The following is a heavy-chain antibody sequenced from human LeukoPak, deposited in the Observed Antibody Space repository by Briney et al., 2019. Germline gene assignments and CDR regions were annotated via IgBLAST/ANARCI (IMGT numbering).Heavy chain of an antibody. D-gene: IGHD3-22*01. CDR1: GYTFTSYY. V-gene: IGHV1-46*01. Sequence: ASVKVSCKASGYTFTSYYMHWVRQAPGQGLEWMGIINPSGGSTNYAQKVQGRVTMTRDTSTSTVYMELSSLGSEDTAVYYCARDRYDYDSRGYSTHYMDVWGKGTTVTVSS. CDR2: INPSGGST. J-gene: IGHJ6*03. CDR3: ARDRYDYDSRGYSTHYMDV.